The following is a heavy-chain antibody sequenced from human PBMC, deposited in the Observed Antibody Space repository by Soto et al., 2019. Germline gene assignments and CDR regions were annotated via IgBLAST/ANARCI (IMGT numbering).Heavy chain of an antibody. CDR3: AKGGYSGYDYYYYGMDV. CDR1: GFTFSSYG. CDR2: ISYDGSNK. D-gene: IGHD5-12*01. J-gene: IGHJ6*02. V-gene: IGHV3-30*18. Sequence: WGSQRLSCAASGFTFSSYGMHWVRQAPGKGLEWVAVISYDGSNKYYADYVKGRFTISRDNSKNTLYLQMNSLRAEDTAVYYCAKGGYSGYDYYYYGMDVWGQGTTVTVSS.